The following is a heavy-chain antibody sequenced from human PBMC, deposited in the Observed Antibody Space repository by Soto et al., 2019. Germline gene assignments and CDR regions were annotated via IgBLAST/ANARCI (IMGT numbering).Heavy chain of an antibody. D-gene: IGHD2-15*01. CDR1: GFTVSSNY. J-gene: IGHJ4*02. CDR3: ERSPYCSGGSCYGNYFDY. Sequence: PGGSLRLSCAASGFTVSSNYMSWVRQAPGKGLERVSVIYSGGSTYYADSVKGRFTISRDNSKNTLYLQMNSLRAEDTAVYYFERSPYCSGGSCYGNYFDYWGQGTLVTVSS. CDR2: IYSGGST. V-gene: IGHV3-66*01.